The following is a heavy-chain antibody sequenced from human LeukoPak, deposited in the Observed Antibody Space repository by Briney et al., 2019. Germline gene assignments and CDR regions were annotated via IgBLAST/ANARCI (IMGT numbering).Heavy chain of an antibody. D-gene: IGHD5-18*01. CDR1: GCTFSSYD. Sequence: ASVKVSCKAAGCTFSSYDINWVRQAPGQGLEYMGWMNPSSGNTGYTQKFQGRITMTRDTSIGTAYMELSSLKSEDTALYYCTRMRGYTYGYWYLDLWGRGTLVTVSS. CDR3: TRMRGYTYGYWYLDL. CDR2: MNPSSGNT. V-gene: IGHV1-8*01. J-gene: IGHJ2*01.